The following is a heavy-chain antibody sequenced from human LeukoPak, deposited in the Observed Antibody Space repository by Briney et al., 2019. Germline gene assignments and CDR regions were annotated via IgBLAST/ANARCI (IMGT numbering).Heavy chain of an antibody. Sequence: TSETLSLTCAVSGGSISSYYWSWIRQPPGKGLEWIGYIYYSGSTNYNPSLKSRVTISVDTSKNQFSLKLSSVTAADTAVYYCARVGGDYDYWGQGTLVTVSS. CDR3: ARVGGDYDY. J-gene: IGHJ4*02. CDR1: GGSISSYY. D-gene: IGHD1-26*01. V-gene: IGHV4-59*01. CDR2: IYYSGST.